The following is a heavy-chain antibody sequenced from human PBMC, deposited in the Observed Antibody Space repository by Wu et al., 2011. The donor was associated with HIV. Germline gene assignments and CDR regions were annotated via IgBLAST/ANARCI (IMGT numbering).Heavy chain of an antibody. CDR1: GGTFSSYA. J-gene: IGHJ5*02. D-gene: IGHD3-3*01. CDR2: IIPILVQ. Sequence: VKRPGSSVKVSCKASGGTFSSYAISWVRQAPGQGLEWMGRIIPILVQQTTHXSSRAESRLPRTKSTNTAYMELSSLRSEDTAVYYCARSTEVTIFGVSWFDPWGQGTLVTVSS. V-gene: IGHV1-69*11. CDR3: ARSTEVTIFGVSWFDP.